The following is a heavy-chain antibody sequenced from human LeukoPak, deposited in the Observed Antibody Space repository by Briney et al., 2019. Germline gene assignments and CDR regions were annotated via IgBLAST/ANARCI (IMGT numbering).Heavy chain of an antibody. CDR1: GFTFSSYA. CDR2: ISGDGGST. V-gene: IGHV3-43*02. Sequence: PGGSLRLSCAASGFTFSSYAMSWVRQAPGKGLEWVSLISGDGGSTYYADSVKGRFTISRDNSKNSLYLQMNSLRTEDTALYYCAKSSSGWYFDYWGQGTLVTVSS. D-gene: IGHD6-19*01. J-gene: IGHJ4*02. CDR3: AKSSSGWYFDY.